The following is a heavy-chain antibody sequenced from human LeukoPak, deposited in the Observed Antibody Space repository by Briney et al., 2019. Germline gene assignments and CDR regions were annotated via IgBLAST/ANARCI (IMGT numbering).Heavy chain of an antibody. Sequence: SGTLSLTCGVSGGSITSTNHWTWVRQPPGKGLEWIGEVNLQGSTNYNPSLMGRVAISVDRSENHISLQLTSVTAADTAVYYCAREGGPYRPLDYSGQGTLVTVSS. CDR2: VNLQGST. V-gene: IGHV4-4*02. CDR1: GGSITSTNH. J-gene: IGHJ4*02. CDR3: AREGGPYRPLDY.